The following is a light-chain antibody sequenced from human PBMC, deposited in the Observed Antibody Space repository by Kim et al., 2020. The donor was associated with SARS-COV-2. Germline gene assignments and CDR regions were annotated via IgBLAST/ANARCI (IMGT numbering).Light chain of an antibody. CDR1: SSNIGAGYD. CDR2: GNS. J-gene: IGLJ2*01. Sequence: VTLSRTGSSSNIGAGYDVHWYQQLPGTAPKLLIYGNSNRPSGVPDRFSGSKSGTSASLAITGLQAEDEADYYCQSYDSSLSGYVVFGGGTQLTVL. CDR3: QSYDSSLSGYVV. V-gene: IGLV1-40*01.